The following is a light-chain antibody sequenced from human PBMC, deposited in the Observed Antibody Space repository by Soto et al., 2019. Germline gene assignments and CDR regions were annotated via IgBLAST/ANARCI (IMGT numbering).Light chain of an antibody. CDR2: GAS. J-gene: IGKJ2*01. Sequence: EIVMTQSPATLSVSPGERATLSCRASQSVSSNLAWYQQKPGQAPRLLIYGASTRATGIPARFSGSGSGTGCTLTVRSLQSVEFGVYYCQQDNNWPPAYTFGQGTQLEI. V-gene: IGKV3-15*01. CDR3: QQDNNWPPAYT. CDR1: QSVSSN.